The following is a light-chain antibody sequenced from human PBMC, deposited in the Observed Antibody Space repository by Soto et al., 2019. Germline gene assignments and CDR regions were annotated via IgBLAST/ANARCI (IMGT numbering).Light chain of an antibody. J-gene: IGLJ2*01. CDR3: AAWDDSLHGVV. Sequence: QPVLTQPPSASGTPGQRVTISCSGSSSNIGSNTVNWYQQLPGTAPKLLIYSDYQRPSGVPDRFSGSKSGTSASLAISGLQSEDEADYYCAAWDDSLHGVVFGGGTKVTVL. CDR1: SSNIGSNT. CDR2: SDY. V-gene: IGLV1-44*01.